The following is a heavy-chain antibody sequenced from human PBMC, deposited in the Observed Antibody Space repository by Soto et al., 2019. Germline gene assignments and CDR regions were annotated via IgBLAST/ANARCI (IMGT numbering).Heavy chain of an antibody. CDR2: TYYRSKWYN. Sequence: SHTLSLTCAISGYSVSSNSAALNWIRQSPSRGLEWLGRTYYRSKWYNDYAVSVESRITINPDTSKNQFSLQLNSVTPEDTAVYYCARETTVSLGYYYYYGMDVWGQGTTVTVSS. J-gene: IGHJ6*02. V-gene: IGHV6-1*01. D-gene: IGHD3-16*02. CDR1: GYSVSSNSAA. CDR3: ARETTVSLGYYYYYGMDV.